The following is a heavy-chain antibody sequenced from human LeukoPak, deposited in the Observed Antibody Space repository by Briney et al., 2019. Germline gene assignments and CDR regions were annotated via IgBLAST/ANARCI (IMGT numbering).Heavy chain of an antibody. CDR2: IYYSGST. Sequence: SQTLSLTCAVTGGSISSGGYSWSWIRQPPGKGLEWIGYIYYSGSTYYNPSLKSRVTISLDKSKNQFSLKLNSVTAADTAMYYCARVATWGGFDIWGQGTMVTVSS. CDR3: ARVATWGGFDI. J-gene: IGHJ3*02. D-gene: IGHD5-12*01. CDR1: GGSISSGGYS. V-gene: IGHV4-30-2*01.